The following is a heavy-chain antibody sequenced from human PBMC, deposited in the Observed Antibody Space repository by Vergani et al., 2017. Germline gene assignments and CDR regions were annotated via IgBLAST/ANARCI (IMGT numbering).Heavy chain of an antibody. D-gene: IGHD3-22*01. CDR3: ARGHSFSYDSSGYSSMNNY. Sequence: QVQLVQSGSELKKPGASVKVSCKTSGYTFTTYAMNWVRQAPGQGLEWMGRINTNTGHPSYVHGFTGRFVFSLDASVSTAYLQISSLKAEDTAVYYCARGHSFSYDSSGYSSMNNYWGQGTLVTVSS. V-gene: IGHV7-4-1*02. J-gene: IGHJ4*02. CDR2: INTNTGHP. CDR1: GYTFTTYA.